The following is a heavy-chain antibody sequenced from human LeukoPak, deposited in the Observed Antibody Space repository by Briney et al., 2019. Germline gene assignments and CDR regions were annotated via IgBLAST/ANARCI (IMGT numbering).Heavy chain of an antibody. J-gene: IGHJ4*02. Sequence: PSETLSLTCAVYDGSFSDHYWKWIRQPPGKGLEWIGEINYSGSTYYNPSLKSRVTISVDTSKNQFSLKLSSATAADTAVYYCASYYGYSYGSFDYWGQGTLVTVSS. D-gene: IGHD5-18*01. V-gene: IGHV4-34*01. CDR1: DGSFSDHY. CDR3: ASYYGYSYGSFDY. CDR2: INYSGST.